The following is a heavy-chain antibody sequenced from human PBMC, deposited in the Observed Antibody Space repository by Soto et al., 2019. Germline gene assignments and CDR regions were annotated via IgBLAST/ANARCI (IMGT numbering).Heavy chain of an antibody. V-gene: IGHV1-18*01. CDR2: ISANRNNT. J-gene: IGHJ4*02. CDR3: ARGSYGDC. CDR1: GYTISSYG. Sequence: QVQLVQSGVEVKKPGASVKVSCTASGYTISSYGIKWVRQAPGQGLEWVGWISANRNNTDYGQKFQGRATMTTDTSTSTAYMELKSLTSDDTAVYFCARGSYGDCWGQGTLVTVSS. D-gene: IGHD4-17*01.